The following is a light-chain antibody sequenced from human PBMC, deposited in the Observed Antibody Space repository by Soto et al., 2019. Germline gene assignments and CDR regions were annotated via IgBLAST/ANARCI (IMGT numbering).Light chain of an antibody. CDR1: SSNIGSNY. CDR3: AAWDDSLSCPV. Sequence: QSVLTQPPSASGTPGQRVTISCSGSSSNIGSNYVYWYQQLPGTAPKLLIYRNNQRPSGVPDRFSGSTSGTSASLAISGLRSEDEADYYCAAWDDSLSCPVFGGGTKLTVL. CDR2: RNN. J-gene: IGLJ3*02. V-gene: IGLV1-47*01.